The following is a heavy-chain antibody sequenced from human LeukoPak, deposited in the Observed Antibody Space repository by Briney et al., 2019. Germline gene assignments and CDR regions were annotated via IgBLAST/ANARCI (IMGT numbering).Heavy chain of an antibody. CDR3: ARASSTVTARDTFDT. CDR2: ISGSGGGT. Sequence: GGSLRLSCEASGVTFSSYVMSWVRQAPGKGPEWVSGISGSGGGTYYADSVKGRFAISRDNSKNTLYLQMNSLRGEDTAVYYCARASSTVTARDTFDTWGQGTMVTVSS. CDR1: GVTFSSYV. J-gene: IGHJ3*02. D-gene: IGHD4-17*01. V-gene: IGHV3-23*01.